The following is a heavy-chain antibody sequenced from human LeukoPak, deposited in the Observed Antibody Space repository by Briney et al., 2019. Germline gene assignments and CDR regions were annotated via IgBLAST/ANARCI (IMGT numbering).Heavy chain of an antibody. CDR3: ARRNYYDSSGRPDY. CDR1: GXSISSSSYY. CDR2: IYYSGST. J-gene: IGHJ4*02. D-gene: IGHD3-22*01. Sequence: SETLSLTCTVSGXSISSSSYYWGWIRQPPGKGLEWIGSIYYSGSTYYNPSLKSRVTISVDTSKNQFSLKLSSVTAADTAVHYCARRNYYDSSGRPDYWGQGTLVTVSP. V-gene: IGHV4-39*01.